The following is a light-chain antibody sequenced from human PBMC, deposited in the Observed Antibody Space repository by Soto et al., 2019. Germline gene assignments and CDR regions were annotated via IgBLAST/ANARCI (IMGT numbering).Light chain of an antibody. Sequence: EIVLTQSPATLSLSPGERATLSCRASQSVSSYLAWYQRKPGQAPRLLIYDASNRATGIPARFSGSGSGTDFTLTISSLEPEDFAVYYCQQHSNWPPYTFGQGTKLEIK. J-gene: IGKJ2*01. V-gene: IGKV3-11*01. CDR2: DAS. CDR1: QSVSSY. CDR3: QQHSNWPPYT.